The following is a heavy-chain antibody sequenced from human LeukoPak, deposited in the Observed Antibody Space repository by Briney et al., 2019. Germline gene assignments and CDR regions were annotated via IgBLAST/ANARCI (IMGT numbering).Heavy chain of an antibody. CDR2: ISSSGSTI. Sequence: GGSLRLSCAASGFTFDDYAMHWVRQAPGKGLEWVSYISSSGSTIYYADSVKGRFTISRDNAKNSLFLQMNSLRAEDTAVYFCARDFVVGAPYYYYGMDVWGQGTTVTVSS. D-gene: IGHD1-26*01. CDR1: GFTFDDYA. V-gene: IGHV3-48*03. J-gene: IGHJ6*02. CDR3: ARDFVVGAPYYYYGMDV.